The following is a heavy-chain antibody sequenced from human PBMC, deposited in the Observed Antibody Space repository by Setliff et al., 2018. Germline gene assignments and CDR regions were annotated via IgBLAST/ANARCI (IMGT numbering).Heavy chain of an antibody. CDR1: GGTFSDYY. J-gene: IGHJ1*01. CDR2: INHRGST. D-gene: IGHD6-6*01. Sequence: PSETLSLTCAAYGGTFSDYYWTWIRQPPGKGLEWIGEINHRGSTNYNPSLKSRATISIDTSKDQFSLKLISMSAADTAVYFCARGRNIAARLLDSWGQGALFPVSS. V-gene: IGHV4-34*01. CDR3: ARGRNIAARLLDS.